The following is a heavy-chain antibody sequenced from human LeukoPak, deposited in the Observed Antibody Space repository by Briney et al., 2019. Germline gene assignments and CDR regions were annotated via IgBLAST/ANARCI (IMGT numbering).Heavy chain of an antibody. CDR1: GYTFTSYF. CDR2: INPTGGST. CDR3: ARGRVTATDGFDI. Sequence: GASVNVSCKVSGYTFTSYFIHWVRQAPGEGLEWMGIINPTGGSTRYAQKFQGRVTMTRDTSTSTVYMELSSLRSEDTAVYYCARGRVTATDGFDIWGQGTTVIVSS. V-gene: IGHV1-46*01. J-gene: IGHJ3*02. D-gene: IGHD2-21*02.